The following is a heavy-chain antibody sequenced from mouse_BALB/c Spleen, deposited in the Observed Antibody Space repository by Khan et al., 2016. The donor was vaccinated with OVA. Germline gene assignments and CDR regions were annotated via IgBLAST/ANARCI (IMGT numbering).Heavy chain of an antibody. Sequence: EVQLVESGPGLVKPSQSLSLTCTVTGYSITSDFAWNWVRQFPGNKLEWMGYISFSGSTSYDPSLKSRLSIHRDPSKNQVFLQLSSVTNEDTATYYCIRSVYNAYAEATDYRGQGTSNTVSS. CDR3: IRSVYNAYAEATDY. D-gene: IGHD2-3*01. CDR1: GYSITSDFA. J-gene: IGHJ4*01. CDR2: ISFSGST. V-gene: IGHV3-2*02.